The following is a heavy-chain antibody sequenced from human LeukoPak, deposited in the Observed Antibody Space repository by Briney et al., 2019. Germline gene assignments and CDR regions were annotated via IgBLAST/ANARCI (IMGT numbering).Heavy chain of an antibody. J-gene: IGHJ6*02. CDR2: ISYSGST. CDR1: GGSISSYY. D-gene: IGHD1-26*01. Sequence: SETLSLTCTVSGGSISSYYWSWIRQPPGKGLDWIGYISYSGSTNYNPSLKSRVTISVDTSKNQFSLKLSSVTAADTAVYYCARVSRMIVGGNNYGMDVWGQGTTVTVSS. V-gene: IGHV4-59*01. CDR3: ARVSRMIVGGNNYGMDV.